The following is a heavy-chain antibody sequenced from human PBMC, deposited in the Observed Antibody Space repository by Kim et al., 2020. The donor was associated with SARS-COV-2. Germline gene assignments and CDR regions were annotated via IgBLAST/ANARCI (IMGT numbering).Heavy chain of an antibody. V-gene: IGHV4-34*01. J-gene: IGHJ4*02. Sequence: SETLSLTCAVYGGSFSGYYWSWIRQPPGKGLEWIGEINHSGSTNYNPSLKSRVTISVDTSKNQFSLKLSSVTAADTAVYYCARRSGGSCYGDWGQGTLVTVSS. CDR1: GGSFSGYY. CDR2: INHSGST. D-gene: IGHD2-15*01. CDR3: ARRSGGSCYGD.